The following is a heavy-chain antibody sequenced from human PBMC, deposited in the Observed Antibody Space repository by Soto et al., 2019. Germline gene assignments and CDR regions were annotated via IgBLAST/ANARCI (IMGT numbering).Heavy chain of an antibody. CDR2: SSSTSNII. CDR3: AKILQLGDYAYYYYVMDV. J-gene: IGHJ6*02. CDR1: GFTFNRYC. V-gene: IGHV3-48*04. D-gene: IGHD4-17*01. Sequence: GGSLRLSCEASGFTFNRYCMNWVRQAPGKGLEWVSYSSSTSNIIYYADSVKGRFTVSRDNAKNSLSLQMNSLRAEDTAVYYCAKILQLGDYAYYYYVMDVRGQGTSVIVSS.